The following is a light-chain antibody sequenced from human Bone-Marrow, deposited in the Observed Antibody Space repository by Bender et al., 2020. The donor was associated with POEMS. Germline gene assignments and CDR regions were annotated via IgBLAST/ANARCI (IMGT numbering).Light chain of an antibody. Sequence: SYVLTQPPSVSLAPGETARLTCGANNIGSESVHWYRQKPGQAPVLVIYGKNNRPSGIPDRFSGSSSGNTASLTITGAQAEDEADYYCNSRDSSGNHLVFGGGTKLTVL. CDR1: NIGSES. CDR2: GKN. J-gene: IGLJ2*01. CDR3: NSRDSSGNHLV. V-gene: IGLV3-19*01.